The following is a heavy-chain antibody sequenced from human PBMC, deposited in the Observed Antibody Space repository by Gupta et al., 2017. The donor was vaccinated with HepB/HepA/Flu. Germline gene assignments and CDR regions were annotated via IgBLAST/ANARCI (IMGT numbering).Heavy chain of an antibody. D-gene: IGHD2-21*02. CDR1: GFTFSFYG. V-gene: IGHV3-30*18. CDR3: AKSQCGGDCYTDY. J-gene: IGHJ4*02. CDR2: ISYDGSNK. Sequence: VQLVESGGGVVQPGRSLRLSCAASGFTFSFYGMPWVRQAPGKGLEWEALISYDGSNKYFPDSVKGRFTISRDNSKNTLYLQMNSLRADDTAVYYCAKSQCGGDCYTDYWGQGTLVTGSS.